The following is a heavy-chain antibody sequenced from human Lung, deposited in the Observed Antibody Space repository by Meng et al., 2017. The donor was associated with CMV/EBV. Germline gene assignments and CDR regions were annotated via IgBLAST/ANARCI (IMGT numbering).Heavy chain of an antibody. Sequence: TLSSYAMSWVRQAPGKGLEWVSAISGSGGSTYYADSVQGRFTISRDNSKNTLYLQMNSLRAEDTAVYYCATPQASYSSGWYGAEYFQHWGQGTLVTVSS. CDR3: ATPQASYSSGWYGAEYFQH. CDR1: TLSSYA. CDR2: ISGSGGST. D-gene: IGHD6-19*01. V-gene: IGHV3-23*01. J-gene: IGHJ1*01.